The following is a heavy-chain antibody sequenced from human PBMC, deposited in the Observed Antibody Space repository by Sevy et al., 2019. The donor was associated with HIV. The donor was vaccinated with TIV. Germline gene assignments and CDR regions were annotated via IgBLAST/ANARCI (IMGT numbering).Heavy chain of an antibody. V-gene: IGHV4-39*01. D-gene: IGHD6-19*01. CDR2: FYYSEST. CDR3: ARAFRAVAGSYYFDY. J-gene: IGHJ4*02. CDR1: GGSISISSYY. Sequence: SETLSLTCTVSGGSISISSYYWGWIRQPSGKGLEWIGSFYYSESTYYNPSLKSRVTISVDTSKNQFSLKLSSVTAAYTAVYYCARAFRAVAGSYYFDYWGQGTLVTVSS.